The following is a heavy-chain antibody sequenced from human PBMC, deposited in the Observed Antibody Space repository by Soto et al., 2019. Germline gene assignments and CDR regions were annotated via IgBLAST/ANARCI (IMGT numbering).Heavy chain of an antibody. CDR2: IYYSGST. CDR1: GGSTGGYY. J-gene: IGHJ5*02. D-gene: IGHD2-15*01. Sequence: PSETLSLTCTVSGGSTGGYYWSWIRQPPGKGLEWIGYIYYSGSTNYNPSLKSRVTISVDTSKNQFSLKLSSVTAADTAVYYCARARRYCSGGSCEGDNWFDPWGQGTLVTVYS. V-gene: IGHV4-59*01. CDR3: ARARRYCSGGSCEGDNWFDP.